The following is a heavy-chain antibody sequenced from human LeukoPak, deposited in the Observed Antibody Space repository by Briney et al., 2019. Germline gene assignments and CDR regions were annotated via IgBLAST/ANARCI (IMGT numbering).Heavy chain of an antibody. Sequence: SQTLSLTCAVSGGSISSGGYSWSWIRQPPGTGLEWIGYIYHSGSTYYNPSLKSRVTISVDRSKNQFSLKLSSVTAADTAVYYCARETLGYCSSTSCRYFDYWGQGTLVTVSS. D-gene: IGHD2-2*03. J-gene: IGHJ4*02. V-gene: IGHV4-30-2*01. CDR1: GGSISSGGYS. CDR2: IYHSGST. CDR3: ARETLGYCSSTSCRYFDY.